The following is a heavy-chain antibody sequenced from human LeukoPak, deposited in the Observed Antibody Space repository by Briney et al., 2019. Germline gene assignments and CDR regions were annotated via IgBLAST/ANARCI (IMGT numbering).Heavy chain of an antibody. D-gene: IGHD2-2*01. Sequence: SQTLSLTCAVSGGSISSGGYSWSWIRQPSGKGLEWIGYIYHSGSTYYNPSLKSRVTISVDRSKNQFSLKLSSVTAADTAVYYCASVVRHTVDYWGQGTLVIVSS. CDR3: ASVVRHTVDY. J-gene: IGHJ4*02. V-gene: IGHV4-30-2*01. CDR1: GGSISSGGYS. CDR2: IYHSGST.